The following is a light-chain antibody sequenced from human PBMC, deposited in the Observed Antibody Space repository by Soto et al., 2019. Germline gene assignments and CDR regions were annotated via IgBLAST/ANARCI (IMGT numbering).Light chain of an antibody. V-gene: IGKV3-11*01. CDR1: QSVVTY. CDR2: DAS. Sequence: EIVLTQSPATLSLSPGERATLSCRASQSVVTYLAWYQQKPGQPPRLLIYDASIRATGIPARFSGSGSGTYFTLTISSLEPEDFVVYHYQHRNIWLTFGGGTKVEIK. CDR3: QHRNIWLT. J-gene: IGKJ4*01.